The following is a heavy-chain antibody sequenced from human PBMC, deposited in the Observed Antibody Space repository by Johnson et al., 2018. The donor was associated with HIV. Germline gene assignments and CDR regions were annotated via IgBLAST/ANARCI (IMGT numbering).Heavy chain of an antibody. CDR1: GLTFSNAW. D-gene: IGHD1-1*01. Sequence: QVQLVESGGGLVKPGGSLRLSCAASGLTFSNAWMSWVRQAPGKGLEWVAVISYDGSNKYYADSVKGRFTIYRDNFKNTLYLQMNGLRPEDTAVYYCAKEDPWRRAFDIWGQGTVVTVSS. J-gene: IGHJ3*02. CDR3: AKEDPWRRAFDI. CDR2: ISYDGSNK. V-gene: IGHV3-30*18.